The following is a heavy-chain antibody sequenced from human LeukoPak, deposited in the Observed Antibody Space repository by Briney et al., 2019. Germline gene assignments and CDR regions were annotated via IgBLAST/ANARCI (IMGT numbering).Heavy chain of an antibody. D-gene: IGHD2-2*01. CDR2: INHSGST. Sequence: SETLSLTCAVYGGFFSGYYWSWIRQPPGKGLEWIGEINHSGSTNYNPSLKSRVTISVDTSKNQFSLKLSSVTAADTAVYYCASTKCSSTSCYSYRTYNWFDPWGQGTLVTVSS. CDR1: GGFFSGYY. V-gene: IGHV4-34*01. J-gene: IGHJ5*02. CDR3: ASTKCSSTSCYSYRTYNWFDP.